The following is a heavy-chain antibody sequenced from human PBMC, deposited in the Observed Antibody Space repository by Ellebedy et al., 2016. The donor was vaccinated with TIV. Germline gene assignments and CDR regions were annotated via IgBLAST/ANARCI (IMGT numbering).Heavy chain of an antibody. D-gene: IGHD5-24*01. CDR2: VLHTGRT. CDR3: ASGRWLPLPGS. J-gene: IGHJ5*02. Sequence: MLSETLSLTCAVSGGSIRSTNWWSWVRQTPGKGLEWIGQVLHTGRTNYNPTLKSRVTISVDTSKNQFSLKLSSVTAADTAVYYCASGRWLPLPGSWGQGTLVTVSS. V-gene: IGHV4-4*02. CDR1: GGSIRSTNW.